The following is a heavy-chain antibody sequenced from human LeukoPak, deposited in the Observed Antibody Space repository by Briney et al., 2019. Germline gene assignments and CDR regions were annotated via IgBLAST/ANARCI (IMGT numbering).Heavy chain of an antibody. Sequence: GGSLRLSCAASGFTFSSYAMHWVRQAPGKGLEWVAVISYDGSNKYYADSVKGRFTISRDNSKNTLYLQMNGLRAEDTAVYYCAREGQYGDQTYDYWGQGTLVTVSS. V-gene: IGHV3-30-3*01. J-gene: IGHJ4*02. CDR1: GFTFSSYA. CDR3: AREGQYGDQTYDY. D-gene: IGHD4-17*01. CDR2: ISYDGSNK.